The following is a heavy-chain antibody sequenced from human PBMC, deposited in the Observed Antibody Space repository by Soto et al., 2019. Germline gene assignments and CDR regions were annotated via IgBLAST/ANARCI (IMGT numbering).Heavy chain of an antibody. V-gene: IGHV4-4*02. CDR2: IYHSGTF. CDR3: VRSVPAATWAYNGMDV. Sequence: SETLSLTCAVSGGSVESSSCWSWVRQAPGKGLEWIGEIYHSGTFNYNPSLASRVSVSVDKSTNQFSLNLNSVTAADTAVYYCVRSVPAATWAYNGMDVWGQGTTVTVS. D-gene: IGHD2-15*01. J-gene: IGHJ6*02. CDR1: GGSVESSSC.